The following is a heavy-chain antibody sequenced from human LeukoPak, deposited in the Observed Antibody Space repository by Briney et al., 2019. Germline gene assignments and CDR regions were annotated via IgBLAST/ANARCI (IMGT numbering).Heavy chain of an antibody. CDR3: ARSSKTDGDYGPSFDY. J-gene: IGHJ4*02. Sequence: PSETLSLTCTVSGVSISSYYWSWIRQPPGKGLEWIGYIYYSGSTNYNPSLKSRVTISVDTSKNQFSLKLSSVTAADTAVYYCARSSKTDGDYGPSFDYWGQGTLVTVSS. V-gene: IGHV4-59*01. CDR2: IYYSGST. CDR1: GVSISSYY. D-gene: IGHD4-17*01.